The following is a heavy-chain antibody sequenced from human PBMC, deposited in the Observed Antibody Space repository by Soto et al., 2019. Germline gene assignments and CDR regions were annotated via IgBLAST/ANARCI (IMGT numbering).Heavy chain of an antibody. J-gene: IGHJ4*02. D-gene: IGHD6-19*01. V-gene: IGHV3-7*01. Sequence: GGSLRLSCSASGFTFSSYWMSWVRQAPGKGLEWVANIKQDGSENYYVDSVKGRFTISRDNARNSLYLQMNSLRAEDTAVYYCARWVRSTGWSFDYWGQGTLVTVSS. CDR1: GFTFSSYW. CDR2: IKQDGSEN. CDR3: ARWVRSTGWSFDY.